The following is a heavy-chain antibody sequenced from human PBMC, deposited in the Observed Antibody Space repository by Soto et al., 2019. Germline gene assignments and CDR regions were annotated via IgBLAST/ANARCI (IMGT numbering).Heavy chain of an antibody. CDR3: ASSIN. V-gene: IGHV3-33*03. CDR1: GFPFSSYG. Sequence: LRLSCAASGFPFSSYGMHWVRQAPGKGLDWVGVIWYDGSNKDYAESVKGRFTISRDNSKNILYLQMNSLRADDTAVYYCASSINWGQGTLVTVSS. J-gene: IGHJ4*02. CDR2: IWYDGSNK.